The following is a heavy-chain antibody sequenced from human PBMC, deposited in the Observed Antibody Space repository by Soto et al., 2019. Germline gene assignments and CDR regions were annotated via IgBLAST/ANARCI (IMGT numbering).Heavy chain of an antibody. CDR3: AREGYSSGTFYNRILDY. D-gene: IGHD3-10*01. CDR2: IYYSGST. V-gene: IGHV4-59*01. Sequence: PSETLSLTCTVFGGSISSYYWSWIRQPPGKGLEWIGYIYYSGSTNYNPSLKSRGTISVDTSKNQFSLKLTSVTAADTAVYYCAREGYSSGTFYNRILDYWGQGPLVTVSS. CDR1: GGSISSYY. J-gene: IGHJ4*02.